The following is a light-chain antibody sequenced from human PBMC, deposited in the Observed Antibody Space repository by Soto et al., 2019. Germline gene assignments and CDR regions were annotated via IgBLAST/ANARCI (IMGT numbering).Light chain of an antibody. CDR1: SSNIGSNT. J-gene: IGLJ2*01. V-gene: IGLV1-44*01. CDR3: AAWDDSLNEV. CDR2: SNN. Sequence: QSALTQPPSASGTPGQRVTISCSGSSSNIGSNTVNWYQQLPGTAPKLLIYSNNRRPSGVPDRFSGSKSGTSASLAISGLQSDDEADYYCAAWDDSLNEVFGGGTQLTVL.